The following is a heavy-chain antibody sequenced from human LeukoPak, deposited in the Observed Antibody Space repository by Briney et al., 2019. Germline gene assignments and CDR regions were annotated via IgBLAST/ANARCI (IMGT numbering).Heavy chain of an antibody. Sequence: SETLSLTCTVSGGSISYSTTYWGWIRQPPGKGLEWIASIFYNGRTWNNPSLKSRVSISVDTSKNQFSLKVSAVTAADTAVYYCARQGTYYDKIYYFDYWGQGTLVTVSS. D-gene: IGHD3-16*01. CDR3: ARQGTYYDKIYYFDY. V-gene: IGHV4-39*01. J-gene: IGHJ4*02. CDR2: IFYNGRT. CDR1: GGSISYSTTY.